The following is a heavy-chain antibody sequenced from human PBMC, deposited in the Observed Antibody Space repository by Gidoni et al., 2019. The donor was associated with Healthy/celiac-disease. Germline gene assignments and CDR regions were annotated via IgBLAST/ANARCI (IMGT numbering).Heavy chain of an antibody. D-gene: IGHD3-22*01. J-gene: IGHJ4*02. V-gene: IGHV4-59*01. CDR2: IYYSGST. Sequence: QVQLQESGPGLVKPSETLSLTCTVSGGSISSYYWSWIRQPPGKGLEWIGYIYYSGSTNYNPSLKSRVTISVDTSKNQFSLKLSSVTAADTAVYYCARVVVPRGYYFDYWGQGTLVTVSS. CDR3: ARVVVPRGYYFDY. CDR1: GGSISSYY.